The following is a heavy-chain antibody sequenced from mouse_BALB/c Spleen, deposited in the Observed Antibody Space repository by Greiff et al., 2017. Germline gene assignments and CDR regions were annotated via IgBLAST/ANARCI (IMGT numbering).Heavy chain of an antibody. V-gene: IGHV3-2*02. D-gene: IGHD3-3*01. CDR3: ARLRDGYWYFDV. CDR2: ISYSGST. Sequence: EVKLLESGPGLVKPSQSLSLTCTVTGYSITSDYAWNWIRQFPGNKLEWMGYISYSGSTSYNPSLKSRISITRDTSKNQFFLQLNSVTTEDTATYYCARLRDGYWYFDVWGAGTTVTVSS. J-gene: IGHJ1*01. CDR1: GYSITSDYA.